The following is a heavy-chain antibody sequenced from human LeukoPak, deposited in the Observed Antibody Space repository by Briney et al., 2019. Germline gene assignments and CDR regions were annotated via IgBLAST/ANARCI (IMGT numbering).Heavy chain of an antibody. D-gene: IGHD4-17*01. Sequence: ASVKVSCKASGYTFTGYYMHWVRQAPGQGLEWMGWINLNSGGTNYAQKFQGRVTMTRDTSISTAYMELSRLRSDDTAVYYCAVMTTVTTYEQDYWGQGTLVTVSS. CDR2: INLNSGGT. J-gene: IGHJ4*02. CDR3: AVMTTVTTYEQDY. V-gene: IGHV1-2*02. CDR1: GYTFTGYY.